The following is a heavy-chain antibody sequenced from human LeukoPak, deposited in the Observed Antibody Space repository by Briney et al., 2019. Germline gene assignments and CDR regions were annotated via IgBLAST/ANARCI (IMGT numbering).Heavy chain of an antibody. V-gene: IGHV3-7*04. J-gene: IGHJ6*02. Sequence: PGGSLRLSCAASGFTFDSYWMAWVRQAPGKGLERVANIKPLGSEKYYVGSLKGRFTISRGNAENLLYLQMNSLRAEDTAVYYCARAAVASPGDVWGQGTTVTVSS. CDR3: ARAAVASPGDV. CDR2: IKPLGSEK. D-gene: IGHD6-19*01. CDR1: GFTFDSYW.